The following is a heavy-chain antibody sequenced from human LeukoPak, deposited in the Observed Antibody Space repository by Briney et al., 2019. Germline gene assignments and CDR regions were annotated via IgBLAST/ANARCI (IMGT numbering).Heavy chain of an antibody. CDR3: ARGSIAVAVDY. D-gene: IGHD6-19*01. CDR2: ISHSGST. J-gene: IGHJ4*02. Sequence: SGTLSLTCAVYGGPFSDYYWNWIRQPPGKGLEWIGEISHSGSTNYNPSLKSRVTISVDTSKNQFSLKLSSVTAADTAVYYCARGSIAVAVDYWGQGTLVTVSS. V-gene: IGHV4-34*01. CDR1: GGPFSDYY.